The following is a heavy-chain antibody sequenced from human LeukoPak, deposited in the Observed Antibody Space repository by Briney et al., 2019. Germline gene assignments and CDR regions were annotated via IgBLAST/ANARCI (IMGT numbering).Heavy chain of an antibody. D-gene: IGHD6-13*01. J-gene: IGHJ6*03. V-gene: IGHV3-48*04. CDR3: ARDPSYASSWYHYMDV. Sequence: GGSLRLSCAASEFTFVRYAMNWVRQAPGKGLEWVSYISSSSAKIDYAVSVKGRFTISRDNSKNSLYLQMDSLRAEDTAVYYCARDPSYASSWYHYMDVWGKGTTVTVSS. CDR2: ISSSSAKI. CDR1: EFTFVRYA.